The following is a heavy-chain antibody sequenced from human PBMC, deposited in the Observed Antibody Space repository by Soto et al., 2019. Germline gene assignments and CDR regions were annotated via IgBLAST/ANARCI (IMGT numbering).Heavy chain of an antibody. V-gene: IGHV1-69*13. J-gene: IGHJ4*02. CDR1: GGTFSSYA. D-gene: IGHD3-9*01. Sequence: SVKVSCKASGGTFSSYAISCVRQAPGQGLEWMGGIIPIFGTANYAQKFQGRVTITADESTSTAYMELSSLRSEDTAVYYCARERYLGIPFDYWGQGTLVTVSS. CDR2: IIPIFGTA. CDR3: ARERYLGIPFDY.